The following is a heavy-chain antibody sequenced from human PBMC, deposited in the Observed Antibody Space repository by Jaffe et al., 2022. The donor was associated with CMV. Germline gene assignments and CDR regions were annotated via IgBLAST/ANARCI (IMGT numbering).Heavy chain of an antibody. V-gene: IGHV3-21*01. D-gene: IGHD3-16*02. J-gene: IGHJ6*03. CDR2: ISSSSSYI. Sequence: EVQLVESGGGLVKPGGSLRLSCAASGFTFSSYSMNWVRQAPGKGLEWVSSISSSSSYIYYADSVKGRFTISRDNAKNSLYLQMNSLRAEDTAVYYCAREEVYDYVWGSYRSYYYMDVWGKGTTVTVSS. CDR3: AREEVYDYVWGSYRSYYYMDV. CDR1: GFTFSSYS.